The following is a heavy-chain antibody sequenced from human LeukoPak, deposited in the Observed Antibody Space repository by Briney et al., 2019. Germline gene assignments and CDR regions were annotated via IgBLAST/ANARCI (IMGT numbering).Heavy chain of an antibody. J-gene: IGHJ4*02. CDR1: GESISGFY. CDR3: ARFNTYSSGYDY. D-gene: IGHD3-22*01. CDR2: IYYSGST. Sequence: SETLSLTCTVSGESISGFYWNWIRQPPGKGLEWIGYIYYSGSTNYNPSLKSRVTISIDTSKNQFSLKLSSVTAADTAVYYCARFNTYSSGYDYWGQGTLVTVSS. V-gene: IGHV4-59*08.